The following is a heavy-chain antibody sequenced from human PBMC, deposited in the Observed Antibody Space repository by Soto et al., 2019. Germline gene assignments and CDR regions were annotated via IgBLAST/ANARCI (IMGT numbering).Heavy chain of an antibody. V-gene: IGHV3-23*01. CDR1: GFTFSSYA. Sequence: PGGSLRLSCAASGFTFSSYAMSWVRQAPGKGLEWVSAISGSGGSTYYADSVKGRFTISRDNAKNTLYLQMNSLRAEDTAGYYCARLPGYAFDTWGQGTMVTVSS. D-gene: IGHD4-17*01. CDR2: ISGSGGST. J-gene: IGHJ3*02. CDR3: ARLPGYAFDT.